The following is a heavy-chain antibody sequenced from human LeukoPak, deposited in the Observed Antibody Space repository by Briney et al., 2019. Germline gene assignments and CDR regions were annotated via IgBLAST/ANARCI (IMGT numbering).Heavy chain of an antibody. CDR3: ARQATAAAGDFDY. CDR1: GYSISSGYY. CDR2: IYHSGST. Sequence: SETLSLTCTVSGYSISSGYYWGWIRQPPGKGLEWIGSIYHSGSTYYNPSLKSRVTISVDTSQNQFSLKLSSVTAADTAVYYCARQATAAAGDFDYWGQGTLVTVSS. D-gene: IGHD6-13*01. V-gene: IGHV4-38-2*02. J-gene: IGHJ4*02.